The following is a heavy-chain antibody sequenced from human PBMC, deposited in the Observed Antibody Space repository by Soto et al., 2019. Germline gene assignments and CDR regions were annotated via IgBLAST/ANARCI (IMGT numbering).Heavy chain of an antibody. D-gene: IGHD3-10*02. J-gene: IGHJ6*01. CDR3: TRAFSPRTCXPQYYYG. CDR2: INPNSGGT. CDR1: GDTFTRYY. V-gene: IGHV1-2*04. Sequence: ASVKVACPASGDTFTRYYMHWLRQAPGPVLEFMLWINPNSGGTNYAQNFQVCVTITRXTXXSPAYMEMSRVISDDTAVYYFTRAFSPRTCXPQYYYG.